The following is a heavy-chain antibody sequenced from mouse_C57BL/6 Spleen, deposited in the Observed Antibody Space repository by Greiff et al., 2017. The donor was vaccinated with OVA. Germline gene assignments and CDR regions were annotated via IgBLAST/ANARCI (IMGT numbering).Heavy chain of an antibody. CDR3: ARYHGSSYFDY. D-gene: IGHD1-1*01. V-gene: IGHV1-50*01. Sequence: VQLQQPGAELVKPGASVKLSCKASGYTFTSYWMQWVKQRPGQGLEWIGEIDPSDSYTNYNQKFKGKATLTVDTSSSTAYMQLSSLTSEDSAVYYCARYHGSSYFDYWGQGTTLTVSS. CDR2: IDPSDSYT. CDR1: GYTFTSYW. J-gene: IGHJ2*01.